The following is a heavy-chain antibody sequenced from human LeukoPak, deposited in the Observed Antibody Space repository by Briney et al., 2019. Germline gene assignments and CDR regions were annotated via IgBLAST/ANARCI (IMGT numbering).Heavy chain of an antibody. CDR3: ASFDTRGYCSGGSCYSHTDFDY. Sequence: SETLSLTCTVSGGSISSGDYYWSWIRQPPGKGLEWIGYIYYSGSTYYNPSLKSRVTISVDTSKNQFSLKLSSVTAADTAVYYCASFDTRGYCSGGSCYSHTDFDYWGQGTLVTVSS. D-gene: IGHD2-15*01. CDR1: GGSISSGDYY. J-gene: IGHJ4*02. CDR2: IYYSGST. V-gene: IGHV4-30-4*08.